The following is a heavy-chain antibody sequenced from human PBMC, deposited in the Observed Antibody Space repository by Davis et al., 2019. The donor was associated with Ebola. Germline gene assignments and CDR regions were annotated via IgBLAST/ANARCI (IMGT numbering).Heavy chain of an antibody. V-gene: IGHV1-3*01. CDR3: ARDTSGIAVAGQ. D-gene: IGHD6-19*01. Sequence: ASVKVSCKASGYIFTGYAMHWVRQAPGQRLEWMGWINAGNGNRKYSQKLQGRVTMTTDTSTSTAYMELRSLRSDDPAVYYCARDTSGIAVAGQWGQGTLVTVSS. CDR2: INAGNGNR. J-gene: IGHJ4*02. CDR1: GYIFTGYA.